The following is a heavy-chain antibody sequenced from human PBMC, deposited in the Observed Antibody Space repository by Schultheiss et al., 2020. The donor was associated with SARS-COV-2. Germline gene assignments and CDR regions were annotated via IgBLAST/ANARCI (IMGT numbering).Heavy chain of an antibody. D-gene: IGHD3-22*01. V-gene: IGHV3-30*01. CDR1: GFTFSSYA. J-gene: IGHJ6*02. CDR3: ARDYYDSSGYLASYYYGMDV. CDR2: ISYDGSNK. Sequence: GGSLRLSCAASGFTFSSYAMHWVRQAPGKGLEWVAVISYDGSNKYYADSVKGRFTISRDNSKNTLYLQMNSLRAEDTAVYYCARDYYDSSGYLASYYYGMDVWGQGTTVTVSS.